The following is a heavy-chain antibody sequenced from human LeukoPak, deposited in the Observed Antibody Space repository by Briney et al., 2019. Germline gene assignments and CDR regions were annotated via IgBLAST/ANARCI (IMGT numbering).Heavy chain of an antibody. CDR2: ISGSGGST. J-gene: IGHJ4*02. CDR1: GFTFSSYA. D-gene: IGHD5-18*01. CDR3: AKLGAVYSYGPLFAY. V-gene: IGHV3-23*01. Sequence: TGGSLRLSCAASGFTFSSYAMSWVRQAPGKGLEWVSAISGSGGSTYYADSVKGRFTISRDNSKNTLYLQMNSLRAEDTAVYYCAKLGAVYSYGPLFAYWGQGTLVTVSS.